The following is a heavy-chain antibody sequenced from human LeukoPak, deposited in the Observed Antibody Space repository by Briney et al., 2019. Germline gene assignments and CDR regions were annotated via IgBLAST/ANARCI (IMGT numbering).Heavy chain of an antibody. CDR1: GYSISIYY. CDR2: IYTSGST. D-gene: IGHD2-2*01. CDR3: ASSIPYCSSSSCYVREESPFED. J-gene: IGHJ4*02. V-gene: IGHV4-4*07. Sequence: SETLSLTCTVSGYSISIYYWNWIRQPAGKGLEYIGRIYTSGSTNYNPSLKSRVTMSVDTSKTQFSLKLTSVTAADTAVYYCASSIPYCSSSSCYVREESPFEDWGQGTLVTVSA.